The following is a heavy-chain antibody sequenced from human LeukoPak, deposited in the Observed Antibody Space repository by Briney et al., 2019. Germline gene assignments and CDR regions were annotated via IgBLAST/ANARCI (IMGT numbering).Heavy chain of an antibody. J-gene: IGHJ4*02. Sequence: GASVKVSCKVSGYTLTELSMHWVRQAPGKGLEWMGGFDPEDGETIYAQKFQGRVTMTEDTSTDTAYMELSSLRSEDTAVYYCASWPGSWYGEDSWGQGTLVTVSS. CDR3: ASWPGSWYGEDS. V-gene: IGHV1-24*01. CDR1: GYTLTELS. D-gene: IGHD3-10*01. CDR2: FDPEDGET.